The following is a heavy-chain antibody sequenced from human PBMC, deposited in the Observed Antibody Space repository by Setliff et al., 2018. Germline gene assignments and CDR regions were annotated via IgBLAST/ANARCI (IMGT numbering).Heavy chain of an antibody. CDR3: ARGGSIYDHVWGSYRVVDS. Sequence: ASVKVSCKTSGYTFTDFYIQWVRQAPGQGLEWMGWINPYTGDTDYAPKFQGRVTVTRDTSVTTAYMDLTRLTSTDTAVYYCARGGSIYDHVWGSYRVVDSWGQGTLVTVSS. CDR1: GYTFTDFY. J-gene: IGHJ4*02. CDR2: INPYTGDT. V-gene: IGHV1-2*02. D-gene: IGHD3-16*02.